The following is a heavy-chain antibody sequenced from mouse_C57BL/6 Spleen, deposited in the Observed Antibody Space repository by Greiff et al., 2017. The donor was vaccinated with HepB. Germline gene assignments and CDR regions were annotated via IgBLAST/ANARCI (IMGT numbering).Heavy chain of an antibody. J-gene: IGHJ2*01. CDR1: GYTFTSYW. Sequence: VQLQESGTELVKPGASVKLSCKASGYTFTSYWMHWVKQRPGQGLEWIGNINPSNGGTNYNEKFKSKATLTVDKSSSTAYMQLSSLTSEDSAVYYCAREGGNYGVYYFDCWGQGTTLTVSS. D-gene: IGHD2-1*01. CDR3: AREGGNYGVYYFDC. V-gene: IGHV1-53*01. CDR2: INPSNGGT.